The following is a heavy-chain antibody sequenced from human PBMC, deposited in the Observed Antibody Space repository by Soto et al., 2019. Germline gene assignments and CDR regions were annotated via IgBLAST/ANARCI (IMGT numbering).Heavy chain of an antibody. Sequence: GGSLRLSCAASGFTFSSYGMHWVRQAPGKGLEWVAVISYDGSTKYYADSVKGRFTISRDNSKNTLYLQMNSLRAEDTAVYYCAKDGSSSSSWNRYFDYWGQGTLVTVSS. CDR1: GFTFSSYG. V-gene: IGHV3-30*18. D-gene: IGHD6-13*01. J-gene: IGHJ4*02. CDR3: AKDGSSSSSWNRYFDY. CDR2: ISYDGSTK.